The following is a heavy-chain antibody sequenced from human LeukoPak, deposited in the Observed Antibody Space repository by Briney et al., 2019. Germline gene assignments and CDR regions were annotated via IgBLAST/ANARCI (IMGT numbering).Heavy chain of an antibody. Sequence: GGSLRLSCAASGFTFGSYAMSWVRQAPGKGLEWVSAISGSGGSTYYADSVKGRFTISRDNSKNTLYLQMNSLRAEDTAVYYCAKFPNPGYSYGDYFDYWGQGTLVTVSS. D-gene: IGHD5-18*01. J-gene: IGHJ4*02. CDR3: AKFPNPGYSYGDYFDY. CDR2: ISGSGGST. CDR1: GFTFGSYA. V-gene: IGHV3-23*01.